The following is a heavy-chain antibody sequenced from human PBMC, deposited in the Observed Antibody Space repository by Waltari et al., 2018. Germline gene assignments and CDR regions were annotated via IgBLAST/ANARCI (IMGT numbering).Heavy chain of an antibody. CDR3: ARGRDVYADFDYNWFDP. D-gene: IGHD2-2*01. Sequence: QVQLLQSGAEVKKPGASVKVSCQASGYTFTTYEINWVRPASVQGLEWMGWMNPNTGDTGFAPRFQRRVPLTRGSPLNTAYMELGPLTSKDTALYCCARGRDVYADFDYNWFDPWGPGTLVTVSS. CDR1: GYTFTTYE. J-gene: IGHJ5*02. V-gene: IGHV1-8*02. CDR2: MNPNTGDT.